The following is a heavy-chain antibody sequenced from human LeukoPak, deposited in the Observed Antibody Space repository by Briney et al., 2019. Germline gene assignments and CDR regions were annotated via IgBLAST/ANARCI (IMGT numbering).Heavy chain of an antibody. D-gene: IGHD2-8*01. CDR3: ARSYLADAFDI. CDR2: IWYDGSNK. CDR1: GFTFSSYG. Sequence: PGRSLRLSCAASGFTFSSYGMHWVRQAAGKGLEWVAVIWYDGSNKYYADSVKGRFTISRDNSKNTLYLQMNSLRAEDTAVYYCARSYLADAFDIWGQGTMVTVSS. J-gene: IGHJ3*02. V-gene: IGHV3-33*01.